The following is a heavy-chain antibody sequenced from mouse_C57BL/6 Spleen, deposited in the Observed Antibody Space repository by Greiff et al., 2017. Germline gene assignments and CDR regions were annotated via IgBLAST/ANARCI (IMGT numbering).Heavy chain of an antibody. V-gene: IGHV1-55*01. Sequence: VQLQQPGAELVKPGASVKMSCKASGYTFTSYWITWVKQRPGQGLEWIGDIYPGSGSTNYNEKFKSKATLTVDTSSSTAYMQLSSLTSEDSAVXYGARRAYYSNYDAMDYWGQGTSVTVSS. CDR1: GYTFTSYW. D-gene: IGHD2-5*01. CDR3: ARRAYYSNYDAMDY. CDR2: IYPGSGST. J-gene: IGHJ4*01.